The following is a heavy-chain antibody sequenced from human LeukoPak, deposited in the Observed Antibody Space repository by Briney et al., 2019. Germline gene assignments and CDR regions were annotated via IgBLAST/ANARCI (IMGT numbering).Heavy chain of an antibody. CDR1: GGSISSYY. Sequence: PSETLSLTCTVSGGSISSYYWSWIRQPPGKGLEWIGYTYYSGSTNYNPSLKSRVTISVDTSKNQFSLKLSSVTAADTAVYYCARIYDSSGSYEPDGWFDPWGQGTLVTVSS. CDR2: TYYSGST. D-gene: IGHD3-22*01. CDR3: ARIYDSSGSYEPDGWFDP. V-gene: IGHV4-59*01. J-gene: IGHJ5*02.